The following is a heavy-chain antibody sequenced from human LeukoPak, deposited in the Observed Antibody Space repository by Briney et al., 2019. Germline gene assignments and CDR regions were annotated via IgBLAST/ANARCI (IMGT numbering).Heavy chain of an antibody. CDR3: ARDPRIVGVTPFDY. V-gene: IGHV3-11*06. CDR2: ISSSSSYI. J-gene: IGHJ4*02. Sequence: GGSLRLSCAASGFSFSDYYMSWIRQAPGKGLEWVSSISSSSSYIYYADSVKGRFTISRDNAKNSLYLQMNSLRAEDTAVYYCARDPRIVGVTPFDYWGQGTLVTVSS. CDR1: GFSFSDYY. D-gene: IGHD1-26*01.